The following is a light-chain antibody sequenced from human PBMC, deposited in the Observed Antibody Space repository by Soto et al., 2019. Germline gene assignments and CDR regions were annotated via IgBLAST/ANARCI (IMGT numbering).Light chain of an antibody. V-gene: IGKV3-15*01. CDR2: GAS. Sequence: EIVMTQSPATLSVSPGERVTLSCRASESLSTYLAWYQQKPGQAPSLLIYGASTKATGIPARFSGSGSTTDFTRTSSSLQSEDFAVYYCQSYNDGPFTLGQGTKLEI. CDR1: ESLSTY. CDR3: QSYNDGPFT. J-gene: IGKJ2*01.